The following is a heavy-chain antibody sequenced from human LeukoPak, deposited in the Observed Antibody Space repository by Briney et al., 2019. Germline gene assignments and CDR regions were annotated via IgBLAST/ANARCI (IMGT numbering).Heavy chain of an antibody. J-gene: IGHJ4*02. D-gene: IGHD1-26*01. Sequence: PSETLSLTCSVSGASISGGTYYWGWIRQPPGKGLERIGSIYYTGSTYDNPSLKSRVTISVDTSKNQFSLKLSSVTAADTAVYYCARRGGSGRAFDYWGQGTLVTVSS. CDR1: GASISGGTYY. CDR3: ARRGGSGRAFDY. V-gene: IGHV4-39*01. CDR2: IYYTGST.